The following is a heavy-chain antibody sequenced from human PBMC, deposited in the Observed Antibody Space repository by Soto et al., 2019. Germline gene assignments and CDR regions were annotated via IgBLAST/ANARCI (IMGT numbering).Heavy chain of an antibody. CDR3: ARDLKADAGPVEASDYYFDH. CDR1: GFTFGTYW. Sequence: EVRLVESGGGLVRPGGSLRLSCTVSGFTFGTYWMSWVRQAPGKGLEWVANINHVGSETDYADSVRGRLTISRDNGNNTLYLQMNRLSAEDTALYYCARDLKADAGPVEASDYYFDHWGQGTLVSVSS. CDR2: INHVGSET. V-gene: IGHV3-7*05. J-gene: IGHJ4*02. D-gene: IGHD6-19*01.